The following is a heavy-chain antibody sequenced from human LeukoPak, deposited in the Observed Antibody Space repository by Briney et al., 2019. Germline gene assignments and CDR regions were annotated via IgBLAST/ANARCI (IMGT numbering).Heavy chain of an antibody. D-gene: IGHD5-18*01. Sequence: GGSLRLSCAASGFTFDDYAMHWVRQAPGKGLEWVSVIYSGGSTYYADSVKGRFTISRHNSKNTLYLQMNSLRAEDTAVYYCARVRNTAMAIYYFDYWGQGTLVTVSS. CDR1: GFTFDDYA. CDR2: IYSGGST. V-gene: IGHV3-53*04. J-gene: IGHJ4*02. CDR3: ARVRNTAMAIYYFDY.